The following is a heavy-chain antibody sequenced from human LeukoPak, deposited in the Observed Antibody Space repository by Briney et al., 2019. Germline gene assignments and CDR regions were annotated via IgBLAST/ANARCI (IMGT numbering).Heavy chain of an antibody. V-gene: IGHV3-30-3*01. D-gene: IGHD2-21*02. Sequence: QPGRSLRLSCAASGFTFSSYAIHWVRQAPGKGLEWVAVISYDGSNKYYADSVKGRFTISRDNSKNTLYLQMNSLRAEDTAVYYCAREDIVVVTASNSVYYYYYGMDVWGQGTTVTVSS. J-gene: IGHJ6*02. CDR1: GFTFSSYA. CDR2: ISYDGSNK. CDR3: AREDIVVVTASNSVYYYYYGMDV.